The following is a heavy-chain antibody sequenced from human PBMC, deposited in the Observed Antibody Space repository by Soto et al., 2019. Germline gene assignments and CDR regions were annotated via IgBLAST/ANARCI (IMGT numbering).Heavy chain of an antibody. Sequence: GGSLRLSCAASGFTFSSYSMNWVRQAPGKGLEWVSYISSSSSTIYYADSVKGRFTISRDNAKNSLYLQMNSLRDEDTAVYYCASGVEGVDFWSGYFRRGAVEDYYYGMDVWGQGTTVTVSS. V-gene: IGHV3-48*02. CDR1: GFTFSSYS. CDR2: ISSSSSTI. CDR3: ASGVEGVDFWSGYFRRGAVEDYYYGMDV. D-gene: IGHD3-3*01. J-gene: IGHJ6*02.